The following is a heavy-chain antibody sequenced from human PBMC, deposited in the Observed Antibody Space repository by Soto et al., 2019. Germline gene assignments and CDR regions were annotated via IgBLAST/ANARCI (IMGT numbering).Heavy chain of an antibody. V-gene: IGHV4-30-2*01. CDR3: ARREYSSSSYYFDY. J-gene: IGHJ4*02. CDR1: GVSISSGGYS. D-gene: IGHD6-6*01. CDR2: IYHSGST. Sequence: SETLSLTCAVSGVSISSGGYSWSWIRQPPGKGLEWIGYIYHSGSTYYNPSLKSRVTISVDRSKNQFSLKLSSVTAADTAVYYCARREYSSSSYYFDYWGQGTLVTVSS.